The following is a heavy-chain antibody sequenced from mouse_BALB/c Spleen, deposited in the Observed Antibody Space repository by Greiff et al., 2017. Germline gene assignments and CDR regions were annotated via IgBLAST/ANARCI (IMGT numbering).Heavy chain of an antibody. CDR1: GFTFSSYT. CDR3: ARHFGYDYDGAWFAY. J-gene: IGHJ3*01. Sequence: VQLKQSGGGLVQPGGSLKLSCAASGFTFSSYTMSWVRQTPEKRLEWVAYISNGGGSTYYPDTVKGRFTISRDNAKNTLYLQMSSLKSEDTAMYYCARHFGYDYDGAWFAYWGQGTLVTVSA. V-gene: IGHV5-12-2*01. CDR2: ISNGGGST. D-gene: IGHD2-4*01.